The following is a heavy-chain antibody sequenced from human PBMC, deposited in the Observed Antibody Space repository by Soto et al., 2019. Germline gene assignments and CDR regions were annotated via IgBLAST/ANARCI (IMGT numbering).Heavy chain of an antibody. CDR2: ISGSGGST. D-gene: IGHD3-22*01. CDR3: AKLYYYDSSGYYSDY. V-gene: IGHV3-23*01. CDR1: GFTFSSYA. Sequence: GGSLRLSCAASGFTFSSYAMSWVRQAPGKGLEWVSAISGSGGSTYYADSVKGRFTISRDNPKNTLYLQMNSLRAEDTAVYYCAKLYYYDSSGYYSDYWGQGPLVTVSS. J-gene: IGHJ4*02.